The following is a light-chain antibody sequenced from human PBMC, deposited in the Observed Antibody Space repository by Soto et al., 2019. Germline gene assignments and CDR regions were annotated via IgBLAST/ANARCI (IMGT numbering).Light chain of an antibody. V-gene: IGKV1-5*03. J-gene: IGKJ1*01. CDR2: KAS. Sequence: DIQMTQSPSTLSGSVGDRVTITCRASQTISSWLAWYQQKPGKAPKLLIYKASTLKSGVPSRFSGSGSGTEFTLTISSLQPDDFATYYCQRYSSYSEAFGQGTKVDLK. CDR3: QRYSSYSEA. CDR1: QTISSW.